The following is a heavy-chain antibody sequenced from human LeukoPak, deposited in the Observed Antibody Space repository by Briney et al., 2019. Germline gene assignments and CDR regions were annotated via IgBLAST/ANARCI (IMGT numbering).Heavy chain of an antibody. CDR2: IYYSGST. CDR3: ARHDYSNYHNYFDY. Sequence: SETLSLTCTVSGGSISSSSYYWGWVRQPPGKGLEWIGSIYYSGSTYYNPSLKSRVTISVDTSKNQFSLKLSSVTAADTAVYYCARHDYSNYHNYFDYWGQGTLVTVSS. J-gene: IGHJ4*02. CDR1: GGSISSSSYY. D-gene: IGHD4-11*01. V-gene: IGHV4-39*01.